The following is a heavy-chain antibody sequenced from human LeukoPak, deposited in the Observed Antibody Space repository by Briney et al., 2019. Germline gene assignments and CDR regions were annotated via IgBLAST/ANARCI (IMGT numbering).Heavy chain of an antibody. J-gene: IGHJ6*03. CDR3: ARDIAAAARALYYYYYMDV. D-gene: IGHD6-13*01. CDR2: FDPEDGET. CDR1: GYTLTELS. Sequence: ASVKVSCKVSGYTLTELSMHWVRQAPGKGLEWMGGFDPEDGETIYAQKFQGRVTMTRDTSISTAYMELSRLRSDDTAVYYCARDIAAAARALYYYYYMDVWGKGTTVTVSS. V-gene: IGHV1-24*01.